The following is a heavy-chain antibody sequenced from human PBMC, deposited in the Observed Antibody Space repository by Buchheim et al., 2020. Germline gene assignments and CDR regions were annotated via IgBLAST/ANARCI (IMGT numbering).Heavy chain of an antibody. CDR2: ISSSSTI. J-gene: IGHJ5*02. D-gene: IGHD1-7*01. Sequence: EVQLVESGGGLVQPGGSPRLSCAASGFTFSSYSMNWVRQAPGKGLEWVSYISSSSTIYYAASVTCRFTISRDHAKNSLYLQMNSLRDEDTAVYYCARESGTTWFDPWGQGTL. CDR1: GFTFSSYS. CDR3: ARESGTTWFDP. V-gene: IGHV3-48*02.